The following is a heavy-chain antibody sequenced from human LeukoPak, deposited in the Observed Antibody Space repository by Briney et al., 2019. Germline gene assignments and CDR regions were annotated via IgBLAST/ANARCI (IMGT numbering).Heavy chain of an antibody. CDR3: TRKGYCTSTSCYAYYYYYMDV. D-gene: IGHD2-2*01. CDR2: IRSKAYGGTT. J-gene: IGHJ6*03. Sequence: GGSLRLSCAASGFTFSSYWMSWVRQAPGKGLEWVGFIRSKAYGGTTEYAASVKGRFTISRDDSKSIAYLQMNSLKTEDTAVYYCTRKGYCTSTSCYAYYYYYMDVWGKGTTVTISS. V-gene: IGHV3-49*04. CDR1: GFTFSSYW.